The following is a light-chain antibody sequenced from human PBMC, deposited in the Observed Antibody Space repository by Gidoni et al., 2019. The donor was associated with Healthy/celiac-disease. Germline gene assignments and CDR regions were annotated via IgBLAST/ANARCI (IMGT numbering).Light chain of an antibody. V-gene: IGKV3-15*01. CDR3: QQYNNWPYT. J-gene: IGKJ2*01. CDR1: QSVSSN. CDR2: AAS. Sequence: EIVRTQSPATLSVSPGERATLSCRASQSVSSNLAWYQQKPGQAPRLLIYAASTRATGIPARFSGSGSGTEFTLTISSLQSEDFAVYYRQQYNNWPYTFGQGTKLEIK.